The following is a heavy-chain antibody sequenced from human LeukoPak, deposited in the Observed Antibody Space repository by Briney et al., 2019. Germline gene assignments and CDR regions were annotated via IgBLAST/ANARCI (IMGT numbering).Heavy chain of an antibody. CDR3: ARVKDFFDGHVFYFLDY. J-gene: IGHJ4*02. D-gene: IGHD3-22*01. CDR2: TYYRSKWYN. CDR1: GDSVSSNTAA. V-gene: IGHV6-1*01. Sequence: SQTLSLTCAISGDSVSSNTAAWSWIRQSPSRGLEWLGRTYYRSKWYNDHAPSVKSRITITPDTSKNQFSLQLNSVTSEGTAVYYCARVKDFFDGHVFYFLDYWGQGALVTVSS.